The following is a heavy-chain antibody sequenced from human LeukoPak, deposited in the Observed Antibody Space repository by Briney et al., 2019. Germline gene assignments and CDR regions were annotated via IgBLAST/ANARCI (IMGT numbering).Heavy chain of an antibody. CDR2: IYYSGST. CDR1: GGSISSTSYY. D-gene: IGHD3-9*01. CDR3: GKTDIYFNPIDY. V-gene: IGHV4-39*07. Sequence: SETLSLTCTVSGGSISSTSYYWGWIRQPPGKGLEWIGTIYYSGSTYYNPSPKSRVTMSMDYSKNQFSLSVTSVTAADTAIYYCGKTDIYFNPIDYWGPGSLVTVSS. J-gene: IGHJ4*02.